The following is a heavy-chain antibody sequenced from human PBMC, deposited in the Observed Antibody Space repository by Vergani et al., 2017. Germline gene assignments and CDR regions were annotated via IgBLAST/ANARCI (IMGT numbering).Heavy chain of an antibody. CDR1: SFSVSSHY. CDR2: VSGSSATP. CDR3: TKGSSGYTGYFFDY. V-gene: IGHV3-23*04. Sequence: LVESGGGLVQPGGSLRLSCAASSFSVSSHYMTWVRQAPGKGLEWVSSVSGSSATPYYADSVKGRFIISRDNSKNTLHLQMNSLRADDTAVYYCTKGSSGYTGYFFDYWGQGTLATVSS. D-gene: IGHD5-12*01. J-gene: IGHJ4*02.